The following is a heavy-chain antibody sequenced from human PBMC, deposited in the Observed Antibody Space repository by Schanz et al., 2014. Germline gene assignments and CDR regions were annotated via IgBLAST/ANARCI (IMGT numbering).Heavy chain of an antibody. D-gene: IGHD1-26*01. CDR1: GYRFIGYY. J-gene: IGHJ6*02. Sequence: QVQLVQSGAEVKKPGASVKVSCKASGYRFIGYYVHWVRQAPGQGLEWMGRVSPYRGDTNYAQMFQGRVTMTRATSTSTVNMELTSLRSEDTAVYYCARDPYSASYFPSPPLYGLDVWGQGTTVTVSS. V-gene: IGHV1-2*06. CDR2: VSPYRGDT. CDR3: ARDPYSASYFPSPPLYGLDV.